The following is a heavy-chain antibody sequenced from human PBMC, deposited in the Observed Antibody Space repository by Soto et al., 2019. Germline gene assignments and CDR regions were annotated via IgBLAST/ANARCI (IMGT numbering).Heavy chain of an antibody. CDR1: GGTFSSYA. J-gene: IGHJ4*02. CDR3: ARQYCSGGSCYRFDY. V-gene: IGHV1-69*13. CDR2: IIPIFGTA. D-gene: IGHD2-15*01. Sequence: GASVKVSCKASGGTFSSYAISWVRQAPGQGLEWMGGIIPIFGTANYAQKFQGRVTITADESTSTAYMELSSLRSEDTAVYYCARQYCSGGSCYRFDYWGQGTLVTAPQ.